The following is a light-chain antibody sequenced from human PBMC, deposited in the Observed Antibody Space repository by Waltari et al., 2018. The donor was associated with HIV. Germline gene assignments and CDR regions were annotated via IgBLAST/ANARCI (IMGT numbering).Light chain of an antibody. V-gene: IGLV3-21*02. CDR1: NIGSKR. Sequence: SYVLTQPPSVSVALGQTARITCAGTNIGSKRVHWYQQKPGQAPVLVVYDDSDRPSGIPERFSGSNAGNTATLTISRVEAGDEADYSCQVWDSSSAHQVFGTGTKVTVL. J-gene: IGLJ1*01. CDR3: QVWDSSSAHQV. CDR2: DDS.